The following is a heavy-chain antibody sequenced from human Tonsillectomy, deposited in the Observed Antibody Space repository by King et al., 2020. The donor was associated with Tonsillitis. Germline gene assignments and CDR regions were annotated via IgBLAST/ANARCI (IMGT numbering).Heavy chain of an antibody. CDR3: ARVRACSGGSCYLTLDY. CDR2: IIPIFGTE. D-gene: IGHD2-15*01. Sequence: VQLVESGTEVKKPGSSVKVSCKASGGTFSSYAISWVRQAPGQGLEWMGGIIPIFGTENYAQKFRGRVTITTDESTSTAYMELSSLRSEDTAVYYCARVRACSGGSCYLTLDYWGQGTLVTVSS. CDR1: GGTFSSYA. J-gene: IGHJ4*02. V-gene: IGHV1-69*01.